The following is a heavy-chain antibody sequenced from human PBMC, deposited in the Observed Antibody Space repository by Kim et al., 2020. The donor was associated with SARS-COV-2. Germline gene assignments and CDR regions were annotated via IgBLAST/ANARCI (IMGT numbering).Heavy chain of an antibody. CDR3: AGLTGRSPSDY. J-gene: IGHJ4*02. CDR2: IHYSGST. V-gene: IGHV4-39*01. D-gene: IGHD1-20*01. CDR1: GGSISSSNFY. Sequence: SETLSLTCTVSGGSISSSNFYWGWIRQPPGKGLEWIGSIHYSGSTYYKPSLKSRVTISVDTSNNQFSLNLTSVTAADTAVYYCAGLTGRSPSDYWGQGTLVTVSS.